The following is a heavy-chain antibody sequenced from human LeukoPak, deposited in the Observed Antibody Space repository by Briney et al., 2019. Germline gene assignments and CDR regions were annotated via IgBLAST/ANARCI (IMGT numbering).Heavy chain of an antibody. D-gene: IGHD6-13*01. CDR1: GFTVSSNY. V-gene: IGHV3-53*01. J-gene: IGHJ4*02. CDR3: ARVFGSWYSVY. Sequence: PGGSLRLSCAASGFTVSSNYMSWVRQAPGKGLEWVSVIYSGGSTYYADSVKGRFTISRDNSKNTLYLQMNSLRVEDTAVYYCARVFGSWYSVYWVQGTLVNVSS. CDR2: IYSGGST.